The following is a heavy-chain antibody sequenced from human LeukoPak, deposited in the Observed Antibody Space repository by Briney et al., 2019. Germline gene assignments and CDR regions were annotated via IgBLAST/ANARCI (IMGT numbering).Heavy chain of an antibody. CDR2: IRSKANSYAT. V-gene: IGHV3-73*01. CDR1: GFTFSDYG. D-gene: IGHD6-19*01. Sequence: GGSLRLSCAASGFTFSDYGMHWVRQASGKGLEWVGRIRSKANSYATAYAASVKGRFTISRDDSKNTAYLQMNSLKTEDTAVYYCTRHKFSSGVYYFDYWGQGTLVTVSS. CDR3: TRHKFSSGVYYFDY. J-gene: IGHJ4*02.